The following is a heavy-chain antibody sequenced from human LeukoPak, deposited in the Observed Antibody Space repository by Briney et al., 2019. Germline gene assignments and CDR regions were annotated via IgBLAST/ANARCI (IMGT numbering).Heavy chain of an antibody. CDR2: IYYSGST. V-gene: IGHV4-59*01. D-gene: IGHD4-17*01. CDR1: GGSISSYY. J-gene: IGHJ4*02. Sequence: SETLSLTCTVSGGSISSYYWSWIRQPPGKGLEWIGYIYYSGSTNYNPSLKSRVTISVDTSKNQFSLKLSSVTAADTAVYYCARTLYGDRFDYWGQGTLSPSPQ. CDR3: ARTLYGDRFDY.